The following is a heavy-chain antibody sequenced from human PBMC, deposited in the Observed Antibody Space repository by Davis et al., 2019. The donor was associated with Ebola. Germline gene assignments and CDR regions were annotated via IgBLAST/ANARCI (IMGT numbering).Heavy chain of an antibody. V-gene: IGHV3-74*01. D-gene: IGHD3/OR15-3a*01. CDR1: GSTSSTYW. Sequence: HTGGSLRPSCPAPGSTSSTYWMHWVHQAPGKGLGWVSRVNSDGSSTRYADSVKGRFTITRDNAKNMLYLQMNSLRAEDTAVYYCARDGTVNVASLDYWGQGILVTVSS. J-gene: IGHJ4*02. CDR3: ARDGTVNVASLDY. CDR2: VNSDGSST.